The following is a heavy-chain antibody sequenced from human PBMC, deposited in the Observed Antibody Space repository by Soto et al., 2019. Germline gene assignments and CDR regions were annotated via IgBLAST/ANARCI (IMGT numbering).Heavy chain of an antibody. J-gene: IGHJ5*02. V-gene: IGHV6-1*01. CDR1: GDSVSSNSAA. Sequence: SQTLSLPCAISGDSVSSNSAAWIWLSQSPSRGLEWLGRTYYRSKWYNDYALSVKSRITLNPDTSKNQFSLQLNSVTTQDTAVYYSARGNHNNWFDPWGQGTLVTVSS. CDR2: TYYRSKWYN. CDR3: ARGNHNNWFDP.